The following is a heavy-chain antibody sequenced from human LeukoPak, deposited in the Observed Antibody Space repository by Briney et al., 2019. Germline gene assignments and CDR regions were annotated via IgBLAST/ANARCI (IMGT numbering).Heavy chain of an antibody. CDR3: ARLYYDILTGYYYFDY. V-gene: IGHV4-39*01. D-gene: IGHD3-9*01. CDR2: IYYSGST. Sequence: PSETLSLTCTVSGGSISSSSYYWGWIRQPPGKGLEWIGSIYYSGSTYYNPSLKSRVTISVDTSKNQFSLKLSSVTAADTAVYYCARLYYDILTGYYYFDYWGQGTLVTVSS. J-gene: IGHJ4*02. CDR1: GGSISSSSYY.